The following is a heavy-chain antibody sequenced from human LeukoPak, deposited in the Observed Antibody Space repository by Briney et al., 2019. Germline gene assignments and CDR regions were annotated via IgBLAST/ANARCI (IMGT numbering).Heavy chain of an antibody. Sequence: GGSLRLSCAASGFTVSSNYMSWVRQAPGKGLEWVSVIYSGGSTYYADSVKGRFTISRDNSKNTLYLQMNSLRAEDTAVYYCAKSPPYYDFWSGYQTSHGMDVWGQGTTVTVSS. CDR1: GFTVSSNY. V-gene: IGHV3-53*01. CDR3: AKSPPYYDFWSGYQTSHGMDV. D-gene: IGHD3-3*01. J-gene: IGHJ6*02. CDR2: IYSGGST.